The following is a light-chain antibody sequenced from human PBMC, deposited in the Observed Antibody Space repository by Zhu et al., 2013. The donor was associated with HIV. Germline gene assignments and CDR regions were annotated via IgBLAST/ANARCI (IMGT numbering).Light chain of an antibody. J-gene: IGLJ2*01. CDR3: QAWDNKMI. V-gene: IGLV3-1*01. CDR2: EDK. CDR1: LLTYKY. Sequence: SYQLTQPPSVSVSTGQTATITCSGDLLTYKYVCWYQQKPGQSPFLVIYEDKKRPSGIPERFSGSSSGNTATLTISGVEPMDEADYLCQAWDNKMIFGGGTKLTVL.